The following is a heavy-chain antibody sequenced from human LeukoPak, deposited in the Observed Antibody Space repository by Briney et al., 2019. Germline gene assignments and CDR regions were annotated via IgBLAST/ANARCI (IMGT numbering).Heavy chain of an antibody. D-gene: IGHD3-22*01. V-gene: IGHV1-69*10. CDR2: IIPIFGIA. CDR3: ARVSPYDSSGYYPAVDY. Sequence: SGKVSGKVSGYTLTKSSMQGVRQAAGQGLEGRGGIIPIFGIANYAQKFQGRVTITADNSTSTAYMELSSLRSEDTAVYYCARVSPYDSSGYYPAVDYWGQGTLVTVSS. CDR1: GYTLTKSS. J-gene: IGHJ4*02.